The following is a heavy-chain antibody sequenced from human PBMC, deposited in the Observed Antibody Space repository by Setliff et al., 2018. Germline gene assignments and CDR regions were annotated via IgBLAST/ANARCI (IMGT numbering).Heavy chain of an antibody. V-gene: IGHV4-31*11. J-gene: IGHJ4*02. CDR3: ARITSGIQLSPTSNDY. CDR2: IYYSGST. CDR1: GGSFTYYY. Sequence: PSETLSLTCAASGGSFTYYYWSWIRQHPGKGLEWIGYIYYSGSTYYNPSLKSRVTISVDTSKNQFSLKLSSVTAADTAVYYCARITSGIQLSPTSNDYWGQGTLVTVSS. D-gene: IGHD5-18*01.